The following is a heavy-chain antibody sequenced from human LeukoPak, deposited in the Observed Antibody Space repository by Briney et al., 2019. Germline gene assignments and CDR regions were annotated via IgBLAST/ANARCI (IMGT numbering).Heavy chain of an antibody. CDR2: IYYSGST. D-gene: IGHD3-9*01. CDR1: GGSISSGDYY. V-gene: IGHV4-30-4*01. Sequence: SQTLSLTCTVSGGSISSGDYYWSWIRQPPGKGLEWIGYIYYSGSTYYNPSLKGRVTISVDTSKNQFSLKLSSVTAADTAVYYCASYDILTGYYPRPSWGQGTLVTVSS. CDR3: ASYDILTGYYPRPS. J-gene: IGHJ4*02.